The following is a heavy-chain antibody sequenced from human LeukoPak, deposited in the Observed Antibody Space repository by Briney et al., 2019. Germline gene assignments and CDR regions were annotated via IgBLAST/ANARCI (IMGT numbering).Heavy chain of an antibody. CDR3: ASSVGLRFFDY. V-gene: IGHV4-39*07. D-gene: IGHD5-12*01. Sequence: PSETLSLTCTVSGGSISSSSYYWGWIRQPPGKGLGWIGIIYYSGTTYYNPSLKSRVTISVDTSKNQFSLKLSSVTAADTAVYYCASSVGLRFFDYWGQGTLVTVSS. CDR1: GGSISSSSYY. J-gene: IGHJ4*02. CDR2: IYYSGTT.